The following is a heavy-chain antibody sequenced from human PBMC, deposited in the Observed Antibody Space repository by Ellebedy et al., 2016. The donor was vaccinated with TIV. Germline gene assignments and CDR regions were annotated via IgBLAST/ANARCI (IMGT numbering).Heavy chain of an antibody. J-gene: IGHJ1*01. CDR3: ARTMVRGLITPSQIAGYFQH. CDR2: INPSGDST. Sequence: AASVKVSCKAFGFTFRNNYIHWVRQAPGQGLEWMGLINPSGDSTSYVQKFRGRVTMTTDTSTSTLYMELSSLRSEDTAVYYCARTMVRGLITPSQIAGYFQHWGQGTLVTVSS. CDR1: GFTFRNNY. V-gene: IGHV1-46*01. D-gene: IGHD3-10*01.